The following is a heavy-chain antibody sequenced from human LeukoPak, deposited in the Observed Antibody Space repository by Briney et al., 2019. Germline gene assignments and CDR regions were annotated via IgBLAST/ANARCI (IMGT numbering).Heavy chain of an antibody. J-gene: IGHJ4*02. CDR3: AKVTGDYYDTSGAFDY. CDR2: IWYDGSNK. D-gene: IGHD3-22*01. V-gene: IGHV3-30*02. Sequence: GGSLRLSCAASGFTFSSYGMHWVRQAPGKGLEWVAFIWYDGSNKYYADSVKGRFTISRDNSKNTLYLQMNSLRAEDTAIYYCAKVTGDYYDTSGAFDYWGQGTLVTVSS. CDR1: GFTFSSYG.